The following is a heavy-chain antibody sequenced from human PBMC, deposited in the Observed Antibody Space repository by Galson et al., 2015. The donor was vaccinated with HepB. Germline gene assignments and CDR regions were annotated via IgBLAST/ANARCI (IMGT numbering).Heavy chain of an antibody. CDR2: IYYIGST. D-gene: IGHD1-1*01. CDR1: GGSMSSYY. V-gene: IGHV4-59*01. CDR3: ARVPYNWNDEGNAFDI. J-gene: IGHJ3*02. Sequence: SETLSLTCTDSGGSMSSYYWSWIRQPPGKGLEWIGYIYYIGSTNYNSSLKSRVTISVDTSKNQFSLKLSSVTAADTAVYYCARVPYNWNDEGNAFDIWGQGTMVTVSS.